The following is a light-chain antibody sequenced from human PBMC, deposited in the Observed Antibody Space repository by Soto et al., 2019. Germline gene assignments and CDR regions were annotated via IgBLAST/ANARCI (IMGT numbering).Light chain of an antibody. CDR1: QDINNY. J-gene: IGKJ5*01. Sequence: DVQMTQSPPSLSVSVGDRLTISCQASQDINNYVNWYQQKPGKAPKLLIFDASTLKTGVPSRFSGSGSGTDFSFTISSLQPEDIATYYCQQSNDLVSFGQGTRLEIK. CDR2: DAS. CDR3: QQSNDLVS. V-gene: IGKV1-33*01.